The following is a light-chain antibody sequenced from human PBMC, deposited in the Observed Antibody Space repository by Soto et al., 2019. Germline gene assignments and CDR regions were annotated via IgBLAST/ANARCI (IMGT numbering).Light chain of an antibody. J-gene: IGKJ4*01. CDR3: QQRQNWPPDAT. V-gene: IGKV3-11*01. CDR2: DVS. CDR1: QSVSRY. Sequence: EIVLTQSPATLSLSPGERATLSCRARQSVSRYLAWYQQKPGQAPRLLIYDVSNRATGIPARFSGSGSATDFTLTISSLEPEDFAVYYCQQRQNWPPDATFGGGTKVEIK.